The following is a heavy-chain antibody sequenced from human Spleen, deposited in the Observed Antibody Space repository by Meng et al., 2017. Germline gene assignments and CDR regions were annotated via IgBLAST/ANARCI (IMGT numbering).Heavy chain of an antibody. CDR2: IIPIFGTA. CDR3: ARGKVSMVRGVLNWFDP. CDR1: GGTFSSYA. D-gene: IGHD3-10*01. V-gene: IGHV1-69*05. J-gene: IGHJ5*02. Sequence: VQLVRCVAEVKKPGSSVKVPCKASGGTFSSYAISWVRQAPGQGLEWMGGIIPIFGTANYAQKFQGRVTITTDESTSTAYMELSSLRSEDTAVYYCARGKVSMVRGVLNWFDPWGQGTLVTVSS.